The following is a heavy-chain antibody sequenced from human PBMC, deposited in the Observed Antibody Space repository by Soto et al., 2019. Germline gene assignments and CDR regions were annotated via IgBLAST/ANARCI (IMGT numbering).Heavy chain of an antibody. J-gene: IGHJ6*02. Sequence: EVQLLESGGGLMRPGESLRLSCTGSDFTFSNFVMSWVRHVPGKGLEWLSCITASGGSTYYADSVKGRFSVSRDNSKNTLYLQLNSLEAEDTAVYHCAVHLGQNYYTLDVWGRGTTVHVSS. CDR3: AVHLGQNYYTLDV. CDR1: DFTFSNFV. CDR2: ITASGGST. V-gene: IGHV3-23*01.